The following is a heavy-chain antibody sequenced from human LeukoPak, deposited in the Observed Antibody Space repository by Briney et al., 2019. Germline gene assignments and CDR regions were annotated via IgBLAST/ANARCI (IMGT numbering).Heavy chain of an antibody. Sequence: SETLSLTCAVYGGSFSGYYWSWIRQPPGKGLEWIGEINHSGSTNYNPSLKSRVTISVDKSKNQFSLKLSSVTAADTAVYYCARQTYDSSAQGIWGQGTMVTVSS. CDR1: GGSFSGYY. CDR3: ARQTYDSSAQGI. D-gene: IGHD3-22*01. V-gene: IGHV4-34*01. CDR2: INHSGST. J-gene: IGHJ3*02.